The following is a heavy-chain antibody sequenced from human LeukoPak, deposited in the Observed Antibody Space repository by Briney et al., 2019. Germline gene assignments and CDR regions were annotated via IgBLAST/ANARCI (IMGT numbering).Heavy chain of an antibody. D-gene: IGHD3-22*01. CDR2: IIAILGTA. Sequence: SVKVSCKASGGTFSSYAISWVGQAPGQRLEWMGGIIAILGTANYAQKFQGRVTISTDESTSTAYMKLSSLESEATALYYCAIAGFVTYDSSGYWSYFQHSGQGTLVTVSS. CDR3: AIAGFVTYDSSGYWSYFQH. J-gene: IGHJ1*01. V-gene: IGHV1-69*05. CDR1: GGTFSSYA.